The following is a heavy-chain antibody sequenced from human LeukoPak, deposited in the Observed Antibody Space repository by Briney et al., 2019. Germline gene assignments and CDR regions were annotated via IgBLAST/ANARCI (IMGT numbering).Heavy chain of an antibody. J-gene: IGHJ4*02. CDR1: GFTFSSYS. CDR2: ISSSSSYI. D-gene: IGHD5-12*01. V-gene: IGHV3-21*01. CDR3: ARDERYSGYDLWYYFDY. Sequence: GGSLRPSCAASGFTFSSYSMNWVRQAPGKGLERVSSISSSSSYIYYADSVKGRFTISRDNAKNSLYLQMNSLRAEDTAVYYCARDERYSGYDLWYYFDYWGQGTLVTVSS.